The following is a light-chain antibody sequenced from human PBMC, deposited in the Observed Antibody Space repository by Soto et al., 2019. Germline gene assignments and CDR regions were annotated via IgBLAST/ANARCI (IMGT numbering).Light chain of an antibody. CDR1: ESVGRH. Sequence: ESVVTQSPATLSVSPGEGPTLSCRASESVGRHLAWYHQKPGQAPKLLLFDASTRATGVPARFSGSGSGTEFTLTVSSLQSEDIAVYFCQQYNNWPPNFGQGTRLEIK. V-gene: IGKV3-15*01. J-gene: IGKJ5*01. CDR2: DAS. CDR3: QQYNNWPPN.